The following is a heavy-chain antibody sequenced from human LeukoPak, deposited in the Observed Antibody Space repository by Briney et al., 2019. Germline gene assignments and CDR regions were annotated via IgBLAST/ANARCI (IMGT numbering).Heavy chain of an antibody. CDR3: AREGSDVWSGPTRRNWFDP. CDR2: IIPIFGTA. V-gene: IGHV1-69*13. CDR1: GCTFSSYA. Sequence: SVKVSCKASGCTFSSYAISWVRQAPGQGLEWMGGIIPIFGTANYAQKFQGRVTITADESTSTAYMELSSLRSEDTAVYYCAREGSDVWSGPTRRNWFDPWGQGTLVTVSS. J-gene: IGHJ5*02. D-gene: IGHD3-3*01.